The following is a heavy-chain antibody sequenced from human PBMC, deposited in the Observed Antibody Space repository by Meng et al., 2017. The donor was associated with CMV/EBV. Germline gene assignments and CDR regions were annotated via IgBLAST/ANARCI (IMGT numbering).Heavy chain of an antibody. J-gene: IGHJ4*02. CDR3: ARDSAVAGVVDY. Sequence: LQLQQWGPGLVKPSETLSLTCTVSGGSISSSSYYWGWIRQPPGKGLEWIGSIYYSGSTYYNPSLKSRVTISVDTSKNQFSLKLSSVTAADTAVYYCARDSAVAGVVDYWGQGTLVTVSS. CDR2: IYYSGST. CDR1: GGSISSSSYY. D-gene: IGHD6-19*01. V-gene: IGHV4-39*07.